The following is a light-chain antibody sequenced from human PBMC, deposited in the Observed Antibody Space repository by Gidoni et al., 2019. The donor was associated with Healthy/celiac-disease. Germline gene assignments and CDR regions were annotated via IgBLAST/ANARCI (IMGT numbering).Light chain of an antibody. CDR3: LQDYNYPWT. J-gene: IGKJ1*01. CDR1: QGIRND. Sequence: AIQMTQSPSSLSASVGARVTITCRASQGIRNDLGWYQQKPGKAPKLLIYAAYSLHSGVQSRFSGSASGKDFTLTISRLQPEEFATYYCLQDYNYPWTFGQGTKVEIK. V-gene: IGKV1-6*01. CDR2: AAY.